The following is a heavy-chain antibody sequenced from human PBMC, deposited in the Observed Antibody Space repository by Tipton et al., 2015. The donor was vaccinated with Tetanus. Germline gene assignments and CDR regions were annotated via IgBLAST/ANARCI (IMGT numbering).Heavy chain of an antibody. CDR2: IGANGGSP. CDR1: GFSFSSYA. D-gene: IGHD2-15*01. CDR3: AKKYCSGGSCYSIDY. J-gene: IGHJ4*02. V-gene: IGHV3-23*01. Sequence: SLRLSCAASGFSFSSYAMTWVRQAPGKGLEWVSSIGANGGSPSYADSVKGRFTVSRDNSKNTLDLQMNSLRAEDTAVYYCAKKYCSGGSCYSIDYWGQGTLVTVSS.